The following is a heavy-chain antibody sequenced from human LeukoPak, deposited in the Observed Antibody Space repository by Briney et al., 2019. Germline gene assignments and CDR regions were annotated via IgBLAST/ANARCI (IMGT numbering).Heavy chain of an antibody. Sequence: TWGSLRLSCAASGFTFSSYAMSWVRQAPGKGLEWVSAISGSGGSTYYADSVKGRFTISRDNSKNTLYLQMNSLRAEDTAVYYCAKALRRGYSYGYYWGQGTLVTVSS. CDR3: AKALRRGYSYGYY. D-gene: IGHD5-18*01. CDR1: GFTFSSYA. V-gene: IGHV3-23*01. CDR2: ISGSGGST. J-gene: IGHJ4*02.